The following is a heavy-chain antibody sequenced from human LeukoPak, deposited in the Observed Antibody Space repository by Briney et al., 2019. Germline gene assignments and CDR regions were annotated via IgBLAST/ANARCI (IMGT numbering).Heavy chain of an antibody. CDR3: ARVICSGGSCYSDY. V-gene: IGHV1-2*02. D-gene: IGHD2-15*01. J-gene: IGHJ4*02. CDR2: INPNSGGT. CDR1: VYTFTGYY. Sequence: ASVKVSRKASVYTFTGYYMHWVRQAPGQGLEWMGWINPNSGGTNYAQKFQGRVTMHRDTSISTAYMELSRLRSDDTAVYYCARVICSGGSCYSDYWGQGTLVTVSS.